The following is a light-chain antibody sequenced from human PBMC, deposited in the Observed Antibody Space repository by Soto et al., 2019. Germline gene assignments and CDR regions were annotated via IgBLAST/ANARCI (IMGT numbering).Light chain of an antibody. J-gene: IGKJ2*01. Sequence: EIVMTQSPATLSVSPGERATLSCRASQCVSSNVAWYQQIPGQTPRLLIYGASTRATGNPVRFSGSGSGTEFTLTISSLQSEDFAVYYCHQYDDGPYTVGQGTK. CDR3: HQYDDGPYT. CDR2: GAS. V-gene: IGKV3-15*01. CDR1: QCVSSN.